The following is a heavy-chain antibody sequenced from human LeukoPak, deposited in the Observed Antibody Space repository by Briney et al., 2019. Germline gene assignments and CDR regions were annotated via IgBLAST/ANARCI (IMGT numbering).Heavy chain of an antibody. CDR2: IYYSGST. CDR3: ARRGAVAGTLDY. Sequence: PSETLSLTCTVSGGSISSYYWSWIRQPPGKGLEWIGYIYYSGSTNYNPALKSRVSISVDTSKQQFSLKLSSVTAADTAVYYCARRGAVAGTLDYWAQGTLVTVSS. J-gene: IGHJ4*02. CDR1: GGSISSYY. D-gene: IGHD6-19*01. V-gene: IGHV4-59*01.